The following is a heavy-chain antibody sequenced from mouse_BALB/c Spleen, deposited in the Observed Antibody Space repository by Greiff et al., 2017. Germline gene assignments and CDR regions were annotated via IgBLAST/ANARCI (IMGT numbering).Heavy chain of an antibody. J-gene: IGHJ3*01. CDR2: IYPGSGST. CDR1: GYTFTSYW. V-gene: IGHV1S22*01. Sequence: LQQPGSELVRPGASVKLSCKASGYTFTSYWMHWVKQRPGQGLEWIGNIYPGSGSTNYDEKFKSKATQTVDTSSSTAYMQLSGLTSEDSAVYCCTRASSGYVSWLAYWGQGTLVTVSA. CDR3: TRASSGYVSWLAY. D-gene: IGHD3-1*01.